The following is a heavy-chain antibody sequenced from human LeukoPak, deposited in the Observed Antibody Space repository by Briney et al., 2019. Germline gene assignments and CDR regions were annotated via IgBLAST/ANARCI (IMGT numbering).Heavy chain of an antibody. J-gene: IGHJ4*02. CDR2: IYSDNT. Sequence: GGSLRLSCAASGFIVSSNSMSWVRQAPGKGLEWVSFIYSDNTHYSDSVKGRFTISRDNSKNTLYLQMNSLRAEDTAVYYCARRAGAYSHPYDYWGQGTLVTVSS. D-gene: IGHD4/OR15-4a*01. CDR1: GFIVSSNS. CDR3: ARRAGAYSHPYDY. V-gene: IGHV3-53*01.